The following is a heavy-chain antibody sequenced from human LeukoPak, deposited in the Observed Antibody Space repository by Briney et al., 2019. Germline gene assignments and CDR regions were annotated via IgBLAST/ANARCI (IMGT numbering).Heavy chain of an antibody. Sequence: PSETLSLTCTVSGGSISNYYWSWIRQPPGKGLEWIGYIYNSGSTSYNPSLKSRVTISVDTSKNQFSLELGSVTAADTAVYYCARGGDCFDYWGQGTLVTVSS. J-gene: IGHJ4*02. CDR1: GGSISNYY. D-gene: IGHD2-21*01. CDR2: IYNSGST. V-gene: IGHV4-59*01. CDR3: ARGGDCFDY.